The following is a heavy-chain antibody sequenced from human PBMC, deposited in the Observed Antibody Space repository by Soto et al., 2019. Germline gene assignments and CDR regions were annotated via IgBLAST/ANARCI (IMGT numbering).Heavy chain of an antibody. J-gene: IGHJ4*02. CDR3: ARAYYDFLWGSYRFDY. CDR2: IKEDGSEK. V-gene: IGHV3-7*01. CDR1: GFTFSRYW. Sequence: PGGSLRLSCAASGFTFSRYWMSWVRQAPGKGPEWVANIKEDGSEKKNVDSVKGRFTISRDNAKNSLYLQMNSLRAEDTAVYYCARAYYDFLWGSYRFDYWGQGALVTVSS. D-gene: IGHD3-16*02.